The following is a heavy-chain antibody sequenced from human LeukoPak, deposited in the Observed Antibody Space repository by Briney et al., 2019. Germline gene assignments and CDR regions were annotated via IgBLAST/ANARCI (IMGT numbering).Heavy chain of an antibody. V-gene: IGHV4-34*01. CDR2: INHSGST. D-gene: IGHD6-13*01. CDR3: AREPGVGIAAAGTQGLVDY. CDR1: GGSFSGYY. J-gene: IGHJ4*02. Sequence: PSETLSLTCAVYGGSFSGYYWSWIRQPPGKGLEWIGEINHSGSTNYNPSLKSRVTISVDTSKNQFSLKLSSVTAADTAVYYCAREPGVGIAAAGTQGLVDYWGQGTLVTVSS.